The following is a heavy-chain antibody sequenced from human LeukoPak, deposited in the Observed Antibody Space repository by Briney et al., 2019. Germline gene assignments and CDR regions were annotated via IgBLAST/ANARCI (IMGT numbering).Heavy chain of an antibody. CDR2: IIGSGSST. CDR1: GFTFSSYG. CDR3: AKPVSGSYSDWFDS. J-gene: IGHJ5*01. V-gene: IGHV3-23*01. D-gene: IGHD1-26*01. Sequence: GGSLRLSCAASGFTFSSYGMSWVRQAPGKGLQWVSVIIGSGSSTYYADSVKGRFTISRDNARNTLYLQMNSLRPEDTAVYYCAKPVSGSYSDWFDSWGQGTLVTVSS.